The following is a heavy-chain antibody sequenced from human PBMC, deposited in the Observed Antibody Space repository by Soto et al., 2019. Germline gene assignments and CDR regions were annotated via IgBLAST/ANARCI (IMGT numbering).Heavy chain of an antibody. Sequence: GGSLRLSCAASGFTFSSYWMHWVRQAPGKGLVWVSRINSDGSSTSYADSVKGRFTISRDNAKNTLYLQMNSLRAEDTAVYYCARVTELWALYYYGMDVWGQGTTVTVS. J-gene: IGHJ6*02. CDR2: INSDGSST. CDR1: GFTFSSYW. D-gene: IGHD5-18*01. V-gene: IGHV3-74*01. CDR3: ARVTELWALYYYGMDV.